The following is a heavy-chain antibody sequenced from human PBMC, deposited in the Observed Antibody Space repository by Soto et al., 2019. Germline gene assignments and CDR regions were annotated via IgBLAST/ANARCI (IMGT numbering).Heavy chain of an antibody. J-gene: IGHJ6*02. CDR2: INIGSGNT. D-gene: IGHD2-21*02. CDR1: GYSFSSYA. CDR3: ARDGGDCGYRLTYYYYIGMDV. V-gene: IGHV1-3*04. Sequence: EASVKVSCKASGYSFSSYAMHWVRKASGQGLKWMGWINIGSGNTEYSQNFQDRITITRDTSASTVYMELSSLRSEDTAVYYCARDGGDCGYRLTYYYYIGMDVWGQGTTVTVSS.